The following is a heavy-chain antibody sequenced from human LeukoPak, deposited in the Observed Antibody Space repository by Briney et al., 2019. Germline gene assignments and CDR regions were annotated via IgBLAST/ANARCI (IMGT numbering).Heavy chain of an antibody. CDR2: TYYRSKWYY. CDR3: ARDPVGGSTIFDS. J-gene: IGHJ4*02. D-gene: IGHD1-26*01. Sequence: SQTLSLTCAISGDSVSSNSAAWNWIRQSPSRGLEWLGRTYYRSKWYYDYAVAVKSRISINPDTSKNQFSLQLSSVTPEDTAVYFCARDPVGGSTIFDSWGQGTLVTVSS. CDR1: GDSVSSNSAA. V-gene: IGHV6-1*01.